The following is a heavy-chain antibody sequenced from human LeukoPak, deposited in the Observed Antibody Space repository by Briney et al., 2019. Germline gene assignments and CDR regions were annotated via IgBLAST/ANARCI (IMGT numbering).Heavy chain of an antibody. V-gene: IGHV3-15*07. D-gene: IGHD3-16*01. Sequence: PGGSLRLSCAASGFTFSNAWMNWVRQAPGKGLEWVGRIKTKIDGGTTDYAAPVKGRFTIPRDDSKNTLYLQMNSLKTEDTAVYYRTTGTWGFYSYSMDVWGQGTTVTVSS. J-gene: IGHJ6*02. CDR2: IKTKIDGGTT. CDR1: GFTFSNAW. CDR3: TTGTWGFYSYSMDV.